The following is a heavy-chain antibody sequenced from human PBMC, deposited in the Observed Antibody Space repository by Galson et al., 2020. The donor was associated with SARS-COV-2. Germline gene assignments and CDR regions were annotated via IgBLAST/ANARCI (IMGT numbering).Heavy chain of an antibody. D-gene: IGHD3-16*01. V-gene: IGHV5-51*01. CDR2: IFPRDSDT. CDR3: ARPGEAAYYAYIWGSSDAFDL. Sequence: KIGESLKISCKGSGYSFTSYWIASLRQMPGRGLEWMGLIFPRDSDTRYNPSFQGQVTISADRSISTAYLQWSSLRASDTAMYYCARPGEAAYYAYIWGSSDAFDLWGQGTMVTVAS. J-gene: IGHJ3*01. CDR1: GYSFTSYW.